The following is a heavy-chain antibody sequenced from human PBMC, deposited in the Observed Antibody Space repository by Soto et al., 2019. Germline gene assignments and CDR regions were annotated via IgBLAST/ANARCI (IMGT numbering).Heavy chain of an antibody. V-gene: IGHV1-2*02. CDR2: ISPRIGGT. CDR3: ARPPGYMRHWYYSEL. D-gene: IGHD2-8*02. J-gene: IGHJ4*02. Sequence: ASVNVSCKASGYTLIDYYMHWVRQAPGQGFEWMGRISPRIGGTNYAQKFQGRVTMTWDTSLNTAYMELSSLISEDTAVYYCARPPGYMRHWYYSELWGKGNMVIVSS. CDR1: GYTLIDYY.